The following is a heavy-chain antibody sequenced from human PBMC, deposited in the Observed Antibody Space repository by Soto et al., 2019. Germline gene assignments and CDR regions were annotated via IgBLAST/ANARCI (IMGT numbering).Heavy chain of an antibody. CDR1: GGSISSGDYY. CDR2: IYYSGST. Sequence: SETLSLTCTVSGGSISSGDYYWSRIRQPPGKGLEWVGYIYYSGSTYYNPSLKSRVTISVDTSKNQFSLKLSSVTAADTAVYYCARERIPYDSSGSAFDYWGQGTLVTVSS. V-gene: IGHV4-30-4*01. CDR3: ARERIPYDSSGSAFDY. D-gene: IGHD3-22*01. J-gene: IGHJ4*02.